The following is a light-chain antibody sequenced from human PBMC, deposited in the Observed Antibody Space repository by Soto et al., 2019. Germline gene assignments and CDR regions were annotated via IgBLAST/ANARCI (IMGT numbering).Light chain of an antibody. CDR3: QQRNIWPPVT. J-gene: IGKJ5*01. CDR2: GAF. CDR1: PSVTNF. V-gene: IGKV3-11*01. Sequence: EIVLTQSPATLSFSPGERATLSCRASPSVTNFLAWYQQKPGQAPRLLIYGAFNRATGIPASFSGSGSGTDFTLTISSLEPEDSAIYYCQQRNIWPPVTFGQGTRLEIK.